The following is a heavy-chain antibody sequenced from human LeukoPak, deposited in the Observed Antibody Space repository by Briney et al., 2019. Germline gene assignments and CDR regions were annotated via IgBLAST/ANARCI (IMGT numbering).Heavy chain of an antibody. J-gene: IGHJ4*02. CDR2: IYTSGST. CDR3: ARGAYFDWLYRLDY. Sequence: TLSLTCTVSGGSISSGSYYWSWIRQPAVKGLEWIGRIYTSGSTNYNPSLKSRVTISVDTSKNQFSLKLSSVTAADTAVYYCARGAYFDWLYRLDYWGQGTLVTVSS. V-gene: IGHV4-61*02. CDR1: GGSISSGSYY. D-gene: IGHD3-9*01.